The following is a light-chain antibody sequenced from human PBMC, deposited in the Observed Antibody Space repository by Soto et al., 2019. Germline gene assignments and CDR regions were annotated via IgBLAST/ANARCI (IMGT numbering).Light chain of an antibody. Sequence: QSALIQPRPVSGSPGQSVTISCTGTSSDVGGYSFVSWYQQHPGKAPKLMIYDVSKRPSGVPDRFSGSKSGNTASLTISGLQAADEADYYCCSYAGSHYVFGTGTKLTVL. J-gene: IGLJ1*01. V-gene: IGLV2-11*01. CDR2: DVS. CDR3: CSYAGSHYV. CDR1: SSDVGGYSF.